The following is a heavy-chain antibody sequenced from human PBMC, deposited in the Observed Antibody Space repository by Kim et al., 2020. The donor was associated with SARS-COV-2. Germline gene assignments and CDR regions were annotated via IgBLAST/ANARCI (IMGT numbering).Heavy chain of an antibody. D-gene: IGHD2-15*01. J-gene: IGHJ5*02. V-gene: IGHV3-7*01. CDR3: ARXXXCSGGRCYSGQYSXXX. Sequence: GGSLRLSCAASGFTFNNYWMSWVRQAPGKGLEWVANIKQDGSEKYYVDSVKGRFILSXNNAKDSLYLQMNSXRXEDTAVYYCARXXXCSGGRCYSGQYSXXXWGQXXXVTVSS. CDR1: GFTFNNYW. CDR2: IKQDGSEK.